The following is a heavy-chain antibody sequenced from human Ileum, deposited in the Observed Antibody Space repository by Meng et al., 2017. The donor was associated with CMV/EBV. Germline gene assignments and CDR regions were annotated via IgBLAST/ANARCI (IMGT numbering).Heavy chain of an antibody. Sequence: VPLQPWGGGLVKPSETLSLTCAVYGGSFSDYYWILIRQSPGKGLEWIGEVHHSGITNYNPSLKSRVTISVDTSKNQFFLKLTSVTAADTGLYYCATNSEDYWGQGTLVTVSS. V-gene: IGHV4-34*01. J-gene: IGHJ4*02. CDR1: GGSFSDYY. D-gene: IGHD4-23*01. CDR2: VHHSGIT. CDR3: ATNSEDY.